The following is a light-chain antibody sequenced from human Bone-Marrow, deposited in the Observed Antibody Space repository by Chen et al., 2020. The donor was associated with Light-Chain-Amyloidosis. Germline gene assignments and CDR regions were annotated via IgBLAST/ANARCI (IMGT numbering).Light chain of an antibody. Sequence: DIQMTQSPSSLSASVGDRLTITCRASQSINSYLNWYQQKPGKAPELLIYAASNLERGVPSRFSGSGAGTDFALNIISLQPDDFATDFCQQSNISPFNFGGGTKVDIK. CDR3: QQSNISPFN. CDR1: QSINSY. V-gene: IGKV1-39*01. CDR2: AAS. J-gene: IGKJ4*01.